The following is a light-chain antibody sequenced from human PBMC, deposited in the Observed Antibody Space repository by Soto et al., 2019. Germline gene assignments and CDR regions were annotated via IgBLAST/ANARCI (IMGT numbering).Light chain of an antibody. V-gene: IGKV1-5*03. CDR2: TAA. CDR1: QSINTW. CDR3: QQHESYPRT. J-gene: IGKJ1*01. Sequence: DIRMTQSPSTLSASVGDRVTITCRASQSINTWLAWYQQKPGKAPRLLIYTAASLESGVPSRFIGSGSGTEFTLTISSLQPDDFATYYCQQHESYPRTFGQGTKGEIK.